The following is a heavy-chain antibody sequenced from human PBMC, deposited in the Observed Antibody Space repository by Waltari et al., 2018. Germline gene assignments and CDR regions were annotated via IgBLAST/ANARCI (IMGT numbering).Heavy chain of an antibody. Sequence: QVQLQQWGAGLLKPSETLSLTCAVYGGSFSGYYWSWIRQPPGKGLEWIGSIYHSGSTYYNPSLKSRVTISVDTSKNQFSLKLSSVTAADTAVYYCASRAVAGWFDYWGQGTLVTVSS. CDR3: ASRAVAGWFDY. CDR1: GGSFSGYY. J-gene: IGHJ4*02. CDR2: IYHSGST. V-gene: IGHV4-34*01. D-gene: IGHD6-19*01.